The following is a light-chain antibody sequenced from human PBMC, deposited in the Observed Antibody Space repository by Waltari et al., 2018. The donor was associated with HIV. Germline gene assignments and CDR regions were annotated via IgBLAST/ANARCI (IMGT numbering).Light chain of an antibody. CDR2: EVS. J-gene: IGLJ3*02. V-gene: IGLV2-8*01. CDR3: SSYAGSNNRWV. CDR1: SSDVGGYNY. Sequence: QSALTQPPSASGSPGQSVTISCTGTSSDVGGYNYVSCYQHHPGKAPKLMIYEVSKRRSGVPDRFSGSKSGSTAARTVSGLQAEDEAEYSCSSYAGSNNRWVFGGGTKLTAL.